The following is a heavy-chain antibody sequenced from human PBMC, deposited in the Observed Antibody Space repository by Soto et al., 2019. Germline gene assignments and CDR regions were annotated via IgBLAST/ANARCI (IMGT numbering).Heavy chain of an antibody. D-gene: IGHD6-19*01. V-gene: IGHV3-30*18. CDR1: GFTFSSYG. J-gene: IGHJ4*02. CDR3: AKTAVAGLAPFDY. Sequence: SGGSLRLSCAASGFTFSSYGTHWVRQAPGKGLEWVAVISYDGSNKYYADSVKGRFTISRDNSKNTLYLQMNSLRAEDTAVYYCAKTAVAGLAPFDYWGQGTLVTVSS. CDR2: ISYDGSNK.